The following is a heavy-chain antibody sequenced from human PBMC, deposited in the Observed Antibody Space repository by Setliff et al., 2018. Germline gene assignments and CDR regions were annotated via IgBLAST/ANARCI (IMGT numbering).Heavy chain of an antibody. V-gene: IGHV4-38-2*02. CDR2: IYHSGST. CDR3: ATLYDVLTGYYGLDV. J-gene: IGHJ6*02. D-gene: IGHD3-9*01. CDR1: GYSISSGYY. Sequence: KPSETLSLTCTVSGYSISSGYYWGWIRQPPGKGLEWIGSIYHSGSTYYNPSLKSRVTISVDTSKNQFSLKFISVTAADTAVYYCATLYDVLTGYYGLDVWGQGTTVTVSS.